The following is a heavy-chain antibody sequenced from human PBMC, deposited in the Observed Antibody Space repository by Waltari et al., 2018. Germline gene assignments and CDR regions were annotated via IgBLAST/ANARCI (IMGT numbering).Heavy chain of an antibody. V-gene: IGHV1-18*01. CDR3: ARLPGYSSGWYDN. D-gene: IGHD6-19*01. J-gene: IGHJ4*02. Sequence: QVQLVQSGAEVKRPGASVKVSCKTSGYTFIRYGVDWVRQAPGQGLEWMGWSSPSDGHTNYAQKFQGGVTMTTDTSTSTAYMELRDLRSDDTAIYYCARLPGYSSGWYDNWGQGTLVTVSS. CDR2: SSPSDGHT. CDR1: GYTFIRYG.